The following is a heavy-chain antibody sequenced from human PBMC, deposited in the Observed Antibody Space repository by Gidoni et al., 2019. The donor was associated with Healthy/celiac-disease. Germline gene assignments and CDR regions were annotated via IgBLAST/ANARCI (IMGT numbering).Heavy chain of an antibody. D-gene: IGHD1-7*01. CDR3: ATAPRLTGTTGMPVDY. V-gene: IGHV1-24*01. Sequence: QVQLVQSGAEVKKPGASAKVSCKVSGYTLTELSMHWVRQAPGKGLEWMGGFDPEDGETIYAQKFQGRVTMTEDTSTDTAYMELSSLRSADTAVYYCATAPRLTGTTGMPVDYWGQGTLVTVSS. CDR2: FDPEDGET. CDR1: GYTLTELS. J-gene: IGHJ4*02.